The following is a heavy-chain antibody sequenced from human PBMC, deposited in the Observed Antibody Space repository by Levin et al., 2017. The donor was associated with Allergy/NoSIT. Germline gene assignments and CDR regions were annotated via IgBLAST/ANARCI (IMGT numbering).Heavy chain of an antibody. V-gene: IGHV4-34*01. CDR2: INHSGST. J-gene: IGHJ6*02. CDR1: GGSFSGYY. CDR3: ARGRIFYDILTGRGGYYYYGMDV. Sequence: GSLRLSCAVYGGSFSGYYWSWIRQPPGKGLEWIGEINHSGSTNYNPSLKSRVTISVDTSKNQFSLKLSSVTAADTAVYYCARGRIFYDILTGRGGYYYYGMDVWGQGTTVTVSS. D-gene: IGHD3-9*01.